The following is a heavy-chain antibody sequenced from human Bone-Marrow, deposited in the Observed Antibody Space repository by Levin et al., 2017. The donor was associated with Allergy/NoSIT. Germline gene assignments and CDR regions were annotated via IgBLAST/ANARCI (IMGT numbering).Heavy chain of an antibody. CDR1: GFTFSSYA. D-gene: IGHD2-2*01. Sequence: PGGSLRLSCAASGFTFSSYAMHWVRQAPGKGLEWVTIISYDGSTEYYADSVEGRFTISRDNSKNTLYLQMNSLRAEDTAVYYCAKLGYCSDTTCYDHRSGYYYIDVWGKGTTVTVSS. J-gene: IGHJ6*03. CDR2: ISYDGSTE. V-gene: IGHV3-30*18. CDR3: AKLGYCSDTTCYDHRSGYYYIDV.